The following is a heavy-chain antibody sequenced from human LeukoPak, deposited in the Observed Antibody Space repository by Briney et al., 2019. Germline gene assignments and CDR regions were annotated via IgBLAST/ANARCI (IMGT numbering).Heavy chain of an antibody. CDR1: GYSISSGYY. Sequence: SETLSLTCTVSGYSISSGYYWGWIRQPPGKGLEWIGSIYYSGSTYYNPSLKSRVTISVDTSKNHFSLKLSSVTAADTAVYYCARHRGYSYGYEDYWGQGTLVTVSS. CDR3: ARHRGYSYGYEDY. D-gene: IGHD5-18*01. CDR2: IYYSGST. J-gene: IGHJ4*02. V-gene: IGHV4-38-2*02.